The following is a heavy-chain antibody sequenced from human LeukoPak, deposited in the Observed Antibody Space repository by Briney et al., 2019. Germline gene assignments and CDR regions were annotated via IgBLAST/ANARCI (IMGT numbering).Heavy chain of an antibody. J-gene: IGHJ4*02. CDR3: ARVSISGGGVDY. CDR2: ISTSSSYI. CDR1: RFTFSDYT. V-gene: IGHV3-21*01. D-gene: IGHD3-16*01. Sequence: PGGSLRLSCAASRFTFSDYTMAWVRQAPGKGLEWVSCISTSSSYIYYADSLQGRFTVSRDNIENSLFLQMNSMIAEDTAVYYCARVSISGGGVDYWGQGTLVTVPS.